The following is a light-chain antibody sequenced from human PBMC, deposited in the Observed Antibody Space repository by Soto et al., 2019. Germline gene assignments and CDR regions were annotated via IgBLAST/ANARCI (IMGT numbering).Light chain of an antibody. CDR1: QSIHNY. CDR3: QHSFSTPRT. CDR2: AAS. V-gene: IGKV1-39*01. J-gene: IGKJ1*01. Sequence: DIRMTQSPSSLSASVGDRVTITCRASQSIHNYVHWYQQKPGTAPKLLIFAASTLHSGVPSRFSGSGSGTDFTLTIGNLQPEDFATYFCQHSFSTPRTFGQGTKVEI.